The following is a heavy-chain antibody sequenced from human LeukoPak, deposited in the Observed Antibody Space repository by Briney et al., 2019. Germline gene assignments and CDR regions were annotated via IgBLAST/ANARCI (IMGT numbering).Heavy chain of an antibody. CDR3: ARESQLVGDRYYYYYMDV. V-gene: IGHV3-30*02. J-gene: IGHJ6*03. D-gene: IGHD6-13*01. Sequence: PGRSLRLSCAASGFTFSSYGMHWVRQAPGKGLEWVAFIRYDGSNKYYADSVKGRFTISRDNSKNTLYLQMNSLRAEDTAAYYCARESQLVGDRYYYYYMDVWGKGTTVTVSS. CDR2: IRYDGSNK. CDR1: GFTFSSYG.